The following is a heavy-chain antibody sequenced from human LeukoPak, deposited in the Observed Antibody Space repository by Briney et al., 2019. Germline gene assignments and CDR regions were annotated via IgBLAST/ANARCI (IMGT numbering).Heavy chain of an antibody. CDR1: GSAFSSYG. Sequence: PGRSLRLSCAASGSAFSSYGMHWVRQAPGKGLEWVAVISYDGSNKYYADSVKGRFTISRDNSKNTLYLQMNSLRAEDTAVYYCAKDLSYYDSSGYPYFDYWGQGTLVTVSS. D-gene: IGHD3-22*01. CDR2: ISYDGSNK. J-gene: IGHJ4*02. CDR3: AKDLSYYDSSGYPYFDY. V-gene: IGHV3-30*18.